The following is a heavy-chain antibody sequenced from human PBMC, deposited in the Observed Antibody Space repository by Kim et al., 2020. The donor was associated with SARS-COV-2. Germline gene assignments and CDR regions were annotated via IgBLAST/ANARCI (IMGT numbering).Heavy chain of an antibody. D-gene: IGHD3-22*01. V-gene: IGHV4-39*01. Sequence: QSLKSRVTITVDTSKNQFSLKLSAVTAADTAVYYCARQNYYDSSGYRLDYWGQGTLVTVSS. J-gene: IGHJ4*02. CDR3: ARQNYYDSSGYRLDY.